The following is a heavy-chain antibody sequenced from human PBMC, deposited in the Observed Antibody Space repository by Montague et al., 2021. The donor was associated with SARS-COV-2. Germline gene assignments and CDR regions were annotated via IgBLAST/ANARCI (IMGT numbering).Heavy chain of an antibody. J-gene: IGHJ6*03. CDR3: ARLGDDVVPSPMLGVVPYYSYYYMDV. V-gene: IGHV4-59*12. CDR2: IYHSGST. D-gene: IGHD2-2*01. CDR1: GGSISTYY. Sequence: SETLSLTCTVSGGSISTYYWNWIRQPPGKGLEWIGDIYHSGSTNYNPSLKSRVTISVDTSKNQFSLKLTSVTAADTAVYYCARLGDDVVPSPMLGVVPYYSYYYMDVWGKGTTVTVSS.